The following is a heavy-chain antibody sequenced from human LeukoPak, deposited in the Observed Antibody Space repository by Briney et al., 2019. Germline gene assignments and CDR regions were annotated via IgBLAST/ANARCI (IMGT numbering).Heavy chain of an antibody. D-gene: IGHD3-10*01. CDR2: INPNSGGT. Sequence: GASVKVSCKAPGYTFTGYYMHWVRQAPGQGLEWMGWINPNSGGTNYAQKFQGRVTMTRDTSIGTAYMELSRLRSDDTAVYYCAKPLPDFYGSGTYLVFEYWGQGTLGNGFS. CDR3: AKPLPDFYGSGTYLVFEY. J-gene: IGHJ4*02. CDR1: GYTFTGYY. V-gene: IGHV1-2*02.